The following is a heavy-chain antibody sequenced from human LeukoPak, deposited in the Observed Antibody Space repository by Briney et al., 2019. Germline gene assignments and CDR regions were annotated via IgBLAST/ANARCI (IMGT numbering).Heavy chain of an antibody. V-gene: IGHV3-30*02. D-gene: IGHD1-26*01. Sequence: GGSLRLSCAASGFTFNSYGMHWVRQAPGKGLEWVAFIRYDGSNKYYADSVKGRFTISRDNSKNTLYLQMNSLRAEDTAVYYCAKIVSGSPRTFDYWGQGTLVTVSS. CDR2: IRYDGSNK. J-gene: IGHJ4*02. CDR3: AKIVSGSPRTFDY. CDR1: GFTFNSYG.